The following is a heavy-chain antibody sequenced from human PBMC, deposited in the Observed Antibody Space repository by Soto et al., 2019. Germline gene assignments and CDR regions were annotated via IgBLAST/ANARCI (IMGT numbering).Heavy chain of an antibody. D-gene: IGHD1-1*01. CDR3: ARDLVAGTTRAFDI. V-gene: IGHV3-30-3*01. CDR2: ISYDGSNK. J-gene: IGHJ3*02. CDR1: GFTFSSYA. Sequence: QVQLVESGGGVVQPGRSLRLSCAASGFTFSSYAMHWVRQAPGKGLEWVAVISYDGSNKYYADSVKGRFTISGDNSKNTLYRQMNSLRAEDTAVYYCARDLVAGTTRAFDIWGQGTMVTVSS.